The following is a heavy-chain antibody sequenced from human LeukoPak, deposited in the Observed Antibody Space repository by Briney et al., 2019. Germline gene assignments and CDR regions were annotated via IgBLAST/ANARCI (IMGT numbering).Heavy chain of an antibody. D-gene: IGHD3-9*01. Sequence: SETLSLTCTVSGGSINNYYWSWIRQPPGKGLDWIGYIYNSGSTYYNPSLKSRLTISVDTSKNQFSLKLSSVTAADTAVYYCATDRDYDILTGYPRGAFDIWGQGTMVTVSS. CDR1: GGSINNYY. J-gene: IGHJ3*02. V-gene: IGHV4-59*06. CDR3: ATDRDYDILTGYPRGAFDI. CDR2: IYNSGST.